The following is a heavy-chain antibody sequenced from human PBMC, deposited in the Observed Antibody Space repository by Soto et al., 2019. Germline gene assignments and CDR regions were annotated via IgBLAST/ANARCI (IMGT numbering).Heavy chain of an antibody. CDR3: ARLFDSSGWYDY. CDR1: WYSLTSYW. D-gene: IGHD6-19*01. J-gene: IGHJ4*02. CDR2: IYPGDSDT. Sequence: GESLKISFKGPWYSLTSYWIGWVRQMPGKGLERMGIIYPGDSDTRYSPSFQGQVTISADKSITTTYLQWSSLKASDTAIYYCARLFDSSGWYDYWGQGTLVTVSS. V-gene: IGHV5-51*01.